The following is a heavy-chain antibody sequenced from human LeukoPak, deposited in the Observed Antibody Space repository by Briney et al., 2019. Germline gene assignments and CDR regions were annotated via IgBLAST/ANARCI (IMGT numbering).Heavy chain of an antibody. J-gene: IGHJ4*02. CDR2: ISYDGSNK. D-gene: IGHD6-25*01. Sequence: GGSPRLSCAASGFTFSSYGMHWVRQAPGKGLEWEAVISYDGSNKYYADSVKGRFTISRDNSKNTLYLQMNSLRAEDTAVYYCAKPVAQSGHYYFDYWGQGTLVTVSS. CDR3: AKPVAQSGHYYFDY. V-gene: IGHV3-30*18. CDR1: GFTFSSYG.